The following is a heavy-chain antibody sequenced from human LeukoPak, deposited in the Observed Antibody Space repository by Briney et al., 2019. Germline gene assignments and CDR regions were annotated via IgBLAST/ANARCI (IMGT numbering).Heavy chain of an antibody. Sequence: GESLKISCKTSGYLFANYWIAWVRQMPGKGLEWMGILYSGDSDTRYSPSFQGQVTISVDKSISTVYLQWNSLKASDTAIYYCARRPTPKSSAWYAFDYWGQGTLVTVSP. D-gene: IGHD6-19*01. CDR2: LYSGDSDT. J-gene: IGHJ4*02. V-gene: IGHV5-51*01. CDR3: ARRPTPKSSAWYAFDY. CDR1: GYLFANYW.